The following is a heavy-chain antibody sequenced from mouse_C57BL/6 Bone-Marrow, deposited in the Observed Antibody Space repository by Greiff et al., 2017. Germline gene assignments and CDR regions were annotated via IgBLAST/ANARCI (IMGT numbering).Heavy chain of an antibody. V-gene: IGHV1-54*01. CDR3: ARYHYGYDFDC. CDR2: IIPGSGGT. Sequence: QVQLQQSGAELVRPGASVKVSCKASGYAFTNYLIEWVKQRPGQGLEWIGVIIPGSGGTNYNEKFKGKATLTADKSSSTAYMQLSSLTSEDSAVYFCARYHYGYDFDCGGWGKGLTVSS. CDR1: GYAFTNYL. J-gene: IGHJ2*03. D-gene: IGHD1-1*01.